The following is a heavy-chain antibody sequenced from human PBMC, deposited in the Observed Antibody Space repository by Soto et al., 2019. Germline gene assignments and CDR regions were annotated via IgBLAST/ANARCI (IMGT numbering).Heavy chain of an antibody. J-gene: IGHJ6*03. CDR2: ISSNGNST. V-gene: IGHV3-64*01. D-gene: IGHD4-17*01. CDR3: ARDQDDYSDYIDYYYYYMDV. CDR1: GFTFSTYA. Sequence: EVQLVESGGGLVQPGGALRLSCAASGFTFSTYAMHWVRQAPGTGLEYVSAISSNGNSTYYANSVKGRFTISRDNSKNTLYLQMDSLRAEDMAVYYCARDQDDYSDYIDYYYYYMDVWGKGTTVTVSS.